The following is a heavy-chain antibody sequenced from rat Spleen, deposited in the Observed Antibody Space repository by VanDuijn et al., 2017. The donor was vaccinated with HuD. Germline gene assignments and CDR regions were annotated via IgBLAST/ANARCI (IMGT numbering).Heavy chain of an antibody. J-gene: IGHJ2*01. CDR3: TRRGITNYFDY. CDR2: ISYDGGNS. CDR1: GFTFSDYN. Sequence: EVQLVESGGDLVQPGRSLKLSCAASGFTFSDYNMAWVRQAPKKGLEWVATISYDGGNSYYRDSVKGRFTISRDNAKSTLYLQMDSLRSEDTATYYCTRRGITNYFDYWGQGVMVTVSS. V-gene: IGHV5-7*01. D-gene: IGHD1-4*01.